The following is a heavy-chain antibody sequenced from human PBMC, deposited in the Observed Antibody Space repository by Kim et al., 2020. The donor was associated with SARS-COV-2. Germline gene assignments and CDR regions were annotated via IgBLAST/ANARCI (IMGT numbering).Heavy chain of an antibody. V-gene: IGHV7-4-1*02. CDR3: ARDRDPSTYYDFWRARAPYGMDV. CDR2: INTNTGNP. Sequence: ASVKVSCKASGYTFTSYAMNWVRQAPGQGLEWMGWINTNTGNPTYAQGFTGRFVFSLDTSVSTAYLQISSLKAEDTAVYYCARDRDPSTYYDFWRARAPYGMDVWGQGTTVTVSS. J-gene: IGHJ6*02. D-gene: IGHD3-3*01. CDR1: GYTFTSYA.